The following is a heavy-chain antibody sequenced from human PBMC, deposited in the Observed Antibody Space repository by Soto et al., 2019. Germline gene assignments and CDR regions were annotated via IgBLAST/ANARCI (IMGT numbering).Heavy chain of an antibody. V-gene: IGHV1-69*13. J-gene: IGHJ3*02. CDR3: ATKSYASSGYYYAFDI. CDR1: GGSFSSYA. D-gene: IGHD3-22*01. Sequence: GASVKVSCKASGGSFSSYAVIWVRQAPGQGLEWIGWNIPIFGTPNYAQKFQGRVTITAYESTSTAYMELSSLRSEDTAIYYCATKSYASSGYYYAFDIWGQGTMVTVSS. CDR2: NIPIFGTP.